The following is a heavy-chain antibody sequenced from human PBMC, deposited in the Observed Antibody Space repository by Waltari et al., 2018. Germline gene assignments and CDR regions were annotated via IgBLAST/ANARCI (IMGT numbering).Heavy chain of an antibody. CDR1: GYTFTSYY. V-gene: IGHV1-46*01. Sequence: QVQLVQSGAEVKKPGASVKVSCKASGYTFTSYYMHWVRQAPGQGLEWMGIINPSGGSTSYAQKFQGRVTMTRDTSTSTVYMELSSLRSEDTAVYYCARGEAVAGFKEDFDYWGQGTLVTVSS. CDR2: INPSGGST. J-gene: IGHJ4*02. D-gene: IGHD6-19*01. CDR3: ARGEAVAGFKEDFDY.